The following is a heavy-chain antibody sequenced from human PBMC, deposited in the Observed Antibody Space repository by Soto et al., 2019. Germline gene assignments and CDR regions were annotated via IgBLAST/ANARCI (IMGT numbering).Heavy chain of an antibody. CDR1: GGSISSYY. D-gene: IGHD3-10*01. CDR3: ARAQGSGFLVS. V-gene: IGHV4-59*01. Sequence: SETLSLTCTVSGGSISSYYWSWIRQPPGKGLEWIGYIYYSGSTNYNPSLKSRVTISVDTSKNQFSLNLSSVTTADTAVYYCARAQGSGFLVSWGQGTLVTVSS. J-gene: IGHJ4*02. CDR2: IYYSGST.